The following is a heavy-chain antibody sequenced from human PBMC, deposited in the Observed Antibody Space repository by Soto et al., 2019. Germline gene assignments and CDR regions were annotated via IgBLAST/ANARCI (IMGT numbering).Heavy chain of an antibody. V-gene: IGHV4-38-2*02. Sequence: SETLSLTCTVSGYSISSGYHWACIRQPPGKGLEWLGSVHYSGNTYYNPSLKSRLTISVDKSKNQFSLNLSSVTAADTAVYYCARQDRVVAEGRWFDPWGQGTLVTVYS. J-gene: IGHJ5*02. CDR2: VHYSGNT. CDR3: ARQDRVVAEGRWFDP. D-gene: IGHD2-15*01. CDR1: GYSISSGYH.